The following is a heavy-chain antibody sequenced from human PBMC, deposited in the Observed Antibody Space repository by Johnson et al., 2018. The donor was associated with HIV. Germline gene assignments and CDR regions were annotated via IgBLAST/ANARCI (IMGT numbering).Heavy chain of an antibody. V-gene: IGHV3-33*01. Sequence: QVQLVESGGGVVQPGRSLRLSCAASGFTFSNYDMHWVRQAPGKGLEWVALICYDGANKYYADSVKGRFTISRDNSKNTLYLQMNSLRAEDTAVYYCASYCSGGSCYRRSPSDAFDIWGQGTMVTVSS. CDR2: ICYDGANK. CDR3: ASYCSGGSCYRRSPSDAFDI. CDR1: GFTFSNYD. D-gene: IGHD2-15*01. J-gene: IGHJ3*02.